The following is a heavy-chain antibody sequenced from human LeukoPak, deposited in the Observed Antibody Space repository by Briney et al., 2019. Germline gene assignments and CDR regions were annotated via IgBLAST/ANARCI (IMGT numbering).Heavy chain of an antibody. CDR2: INAGNGNT. CDR1: GYTFTSYA. Sequence: ASVKVSCKASGYTFTSYAMHWVRQAPGQRLEWMGWINAGNGNTKYSQKFQGRVTITRDTSASTAYMELSSLRSEDTAVYCCARGGYSGYDWGSYYYYYGMDVWGQGTTVTVSS. V-gene: IGHV1-3*01. D-gene: IGHD5-12*01. J-gene: IGHJ6*02. CDR3: ARGGYSGYDWGSYYYYYGMDV.